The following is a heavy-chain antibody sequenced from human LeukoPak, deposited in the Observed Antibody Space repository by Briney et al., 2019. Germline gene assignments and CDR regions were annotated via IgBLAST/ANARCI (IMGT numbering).Heavy chain of an antibody. D-gene: IGHD6-13*01. V-gene: IGHV3-7*01. J-gene: IGHJ4*02. Sequence: QPGGSLRLSCAASAFTFSGYWMNWVRQAPGKGPEWVANINQDGSEKHYVYSVKGRFTISRDNAKNSLFLQMNSLRVEDTAVFYCARDGFVGAADYWGQGTLVTVSS. CDR3: ARDGFVGAADY. CDR2: INQDGSEK. CDR1: AFTFSGYW.